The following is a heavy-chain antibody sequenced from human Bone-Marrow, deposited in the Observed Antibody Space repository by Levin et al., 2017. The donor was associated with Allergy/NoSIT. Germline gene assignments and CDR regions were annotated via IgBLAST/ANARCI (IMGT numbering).Heavy chain of an antibody. CDR3: ARVLFGRDYGDYLAFDY. J-gene: IGHJ4*02. CDR2: INPNSGGT. V-gene: IGHV1-2*02. D-gene: IGHD4-17*01. CDR1: GYTFTGYY. Sequence: GESLKISCKASGYTFTGYYMHWVRQAPGQGLEWMGWINPNSGGTNYAQKFQGRVTMTRDTSISTAYMELSRLRSDDTAVYYCARVLFGRDYGDYLAFDYWGQGTLVTVSS.